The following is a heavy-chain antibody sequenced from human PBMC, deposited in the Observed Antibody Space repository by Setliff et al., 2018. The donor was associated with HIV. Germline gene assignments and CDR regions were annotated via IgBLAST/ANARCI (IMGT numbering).Heavy chain of an antibody. CDR2: INHRGST. V-gene: IGHV4-34*01. CDR3: ARGSVFWDRGNHYQYMDV. Sequence: LSLTCAVYGGSFSGYYWSWIRQPPGKGLEWIGEINHRGSTNYNSSLKSRVTIGVDTSKNQFSLNLSAVTAADTAVYYCARGSVFWDRGNHYQYMDVWATGTTVTAP. D-gene: IGHD3-10*01. J-gene: IGHJ6*03. CDR1: GGSFSGYY.